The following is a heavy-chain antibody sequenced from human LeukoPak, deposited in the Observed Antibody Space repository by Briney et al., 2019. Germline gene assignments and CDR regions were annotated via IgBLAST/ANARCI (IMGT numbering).Heavy chain of an antibody. CDR2: VYQSGIT. CDR3: AAVDTVDDDSYYIDF. D-gene: IGHD5-18*01. CDR1: GVSISSSGHC. Sequence: SETLSLTCTVSGVSISSSGHCWSWIRQPPGKGLEWIGYVYQSGITYYNPSLKSRVTISLDRSKNQFSLELSSVTAADTAVYFCAAVDTVDDDSYYIDFWGQGTLVTVSS. J-gene: IGHJ4*02. V-gene: IGHV4-30-2*01.